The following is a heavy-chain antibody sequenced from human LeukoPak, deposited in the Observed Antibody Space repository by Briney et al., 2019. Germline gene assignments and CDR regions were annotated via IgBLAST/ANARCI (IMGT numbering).Heavy chain of an antibody. J-gene: IGHJ3*02. CDR3: AKIQALVVVVPAAIPPDAFDI. Sequence: ETGGSLRLSCAASGFTFSSYAMSWVRQAPGKGLEWVSAISGSGGSTYYADSVKGRFTISRDNSKNTLYLQMTSLRAEDTAVYYCAKIQALVVVVPAAIPPDAFDIWGQGTMVTVSS. D-gene: IGHD2-2*01. CDR2: ISGSGGST. CDR1: GFTFSSYA. V-gene: IGHV3-23*01.